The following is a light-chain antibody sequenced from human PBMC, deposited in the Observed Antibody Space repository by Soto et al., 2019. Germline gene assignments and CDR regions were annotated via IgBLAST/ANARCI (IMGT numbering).Light chain of an antibody. Sequence: NFMLTQPHSVSESPGKTVTISCTRSSDSIASNYVQWYQQRPGSAPSLLIYEDDQRPSGVPDRFSGSIDSSSTSASLTSSGLKTEDEDDYFCQSYESTNVIFGGGTKVTVL. J-gene: IGLJ2*01. CDR3: QSYESTNVI. CDR1: SDSIASNY. V-gene: IGLV6-57*03. CDR2: EDD.